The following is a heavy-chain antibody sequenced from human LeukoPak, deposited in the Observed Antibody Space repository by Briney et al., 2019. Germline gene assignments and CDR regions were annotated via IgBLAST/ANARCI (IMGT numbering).Heavy chain of an antibody. Sequence: GGSLRLSCTASGFNFGSDAMHWLRQAPGKGLEWVAFIWSDGSNDHYADSVRGRFTISRDNSKNTVCLQMNSLRVEDTVVYYCARDPSGSGWSLSHWGQGTLVTVSS. D-gene: IGHD6-19*01. CDR3: ARDPSGSGWSLSH. J-gene: IGHJ4*02. CDR1: GFNFGSDA. CDR2: IWSDGSND. V-gene: IGHV3-33*01.